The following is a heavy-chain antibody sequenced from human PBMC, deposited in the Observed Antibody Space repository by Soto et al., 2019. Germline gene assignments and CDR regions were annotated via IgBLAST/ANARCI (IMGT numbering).Heavy chain of an antibody. J-gene: IGHJ4*02. CDR3: ATRPPQIVVTLLPFPF. Sequence: PSETLSLTCTVSGGSISRGGYYWSWIRQHPGKGLEWIGYIYYSGSTYYNPSLKSRVTISVDTPNNQFSLKLSSMTGADTAVYYCATRPPQIVVTLLPFPFWGQGTPVTVSS. D-gene: IGHD2-15*01. CDR2: IYYSGST. V-gene: IGHV4-31*03. CDR1: GGSISRGGYY.